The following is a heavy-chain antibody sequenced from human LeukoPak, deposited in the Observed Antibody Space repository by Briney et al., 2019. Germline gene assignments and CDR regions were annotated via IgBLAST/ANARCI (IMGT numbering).Heavy chain of an antibody. CDR3: ARDVGPYGGSPGGD. CDR1: GFIFSNSW. CDR2: IKTDGSEA. J-gene: IGHJ4*02. D-gene: IGHD4-23*01. V-gene: IGHV3-74*01. Sequence: GGSLRLSCDASGFIFSNSWMHWVRQSPGKGLVWVSRIKTDGSEASYADFVGGRFTVSRDNAKNTLYLQMNSLRDDDTAVYFCARDVGPYGGSPGGDWGQGTPLVVSS.